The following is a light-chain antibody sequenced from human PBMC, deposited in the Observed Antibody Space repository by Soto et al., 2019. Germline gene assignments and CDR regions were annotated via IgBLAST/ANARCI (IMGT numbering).Light chain of an antibody. CDR3: QQYNSS. CDR1: QSISNW. J-gene: IGKJ1*01. V-gene: IGKV1-5*03. Sequence: DIQMTQSPSTLSASVGDRVTITCRASQSISNWLAWYQQKPGKATKLLIYKASSLESGVPSRFSGSGSGTEFTLTISSLQPDDFPTYYCQQYNSSFGQGTKVEIK. CDR2: KAS.